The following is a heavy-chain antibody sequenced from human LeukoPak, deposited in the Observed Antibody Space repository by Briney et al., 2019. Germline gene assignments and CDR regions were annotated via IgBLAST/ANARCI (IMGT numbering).Heavy chain of an antibody. CDR2: IYYSGST. V-gene: IGHV4-59*01. CDR3: ARGLAAAGTSYFDY. D-gene: IGHD6-13*01. CDR1: GGSINSYY. Sequence: KPSETLSPTCTVSGGSINSYYWSWIRQPPGKGLEWIGYIYYSGSTNYSPSLKGRVTISVDTSKNQFSLKLSSVTAADTAVYYCARGLAAAGTSYFDYWGQGTLVTVSS. J-gene: IGHJ4*02.